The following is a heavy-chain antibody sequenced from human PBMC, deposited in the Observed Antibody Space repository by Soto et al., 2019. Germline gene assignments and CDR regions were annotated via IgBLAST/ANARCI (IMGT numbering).Heavy chain of an antibody. D-gene: IGHD2-2*02. Sequence: GGSLRLSCAASGFTFDDYAMHWVRQAPGKGLEWVSCISWNSGSIGYADSVKGRFTISRDNAKNSLYLQMNSLRAEDTALYYCAKDIFDCSSTSCYKVPWFDPWGQGTLVTVSS. CDR3: AKDIFDCSSTSCYKVPWFDP. V-gene: IGHV3-9*01. CDR1: GFTFDDYA. CDR2: ISWNSGSI. J-gene: IGHJ5*02.